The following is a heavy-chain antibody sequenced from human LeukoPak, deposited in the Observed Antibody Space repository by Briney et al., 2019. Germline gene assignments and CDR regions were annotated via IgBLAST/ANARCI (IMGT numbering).Heavy chain of an antibody. J-gene: IGHJ4*02. CDR2: INPSGGST. Sequence: AAVKVSFKSSGYTFTSYYMHWVRQAPGQGLEWMGIINPSGGSTSYAQKFQGRVTMTRETSTSTVYMELSSLRSEDTAVYYCAREFKATSYSSSWYGPFDYWGQGTLVTVSS. CDR3: AREFKATSYSSSWYGPFDY. CDR1: GYTFTSYY. D-gene: IGHD6-13*01. V-gene: IGHV1-46*01.